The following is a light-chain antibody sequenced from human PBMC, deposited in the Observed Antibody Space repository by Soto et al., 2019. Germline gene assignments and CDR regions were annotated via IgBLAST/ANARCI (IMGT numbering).Light chain of an antibody. Sequence: EVGLTQSLGTLSLSTGERATLSSRAIQNVDSSYLAWYQQKPGQAPRLLMYGTSSRATGIPDRFSGSGSGTDFTLTITRLEPEDFAVYYCHQYGISPPRRFGQGTMV. V-gene: IGKV3-20*01. J-gene: IGKJ1*01. CDR1: QNVDSSY. CDR3: HQYGISPPRR. CDR2: GTS.